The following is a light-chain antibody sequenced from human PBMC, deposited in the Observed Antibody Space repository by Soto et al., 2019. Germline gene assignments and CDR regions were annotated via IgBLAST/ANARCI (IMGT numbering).Light chain of an antibody. J-gene: IGLJ3*02. V-gene: IGLV2-11*01. Sequence: QSVLTQPRSVSGSPGQSVTISCTGTSSDVGFYNYVSWYQQHPGKAPKLMLFDVSERPSGVPDRFSGSKSGYTASLTISGLQADDEADYYCAAWDDSLNGRVFGGGTKLTVL. CDR3: AAWDDSLNGRV. CDR2: DVS. CDR1: SSDVGFYNY.